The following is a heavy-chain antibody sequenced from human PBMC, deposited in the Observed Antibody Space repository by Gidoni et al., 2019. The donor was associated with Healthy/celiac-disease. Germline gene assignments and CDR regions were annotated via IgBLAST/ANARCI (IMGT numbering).Heavy chain of an antibody. D-gene: IGHD2-2*01. CDR1: GGPISSYY. Sequence: QVQLQESGPGLVKPSETLSLTCTVSGGPISSYYWSWIRQPPGKGMEWIGYIYYSGSTNYNPSLKSRVTISVDTSKNQFSLKLSSVTAADTAVYYCARGFQLLSDPLWRDYWGQGTLVTVSS. CDR2: IYYSGST. V-gene: IGHV4-59*01. CDR3: ARGFQLLSDPLWRDY. J-gene: IGHJ4*02.